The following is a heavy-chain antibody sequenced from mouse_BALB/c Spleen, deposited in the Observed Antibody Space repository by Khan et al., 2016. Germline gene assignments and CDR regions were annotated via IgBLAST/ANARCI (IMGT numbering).Heavy chain of an antibody. Sequence: EVKLLESGGGLVQPGGSLKLSCAASGFDFSRYWMSWVRQAPGKGLEWIGEINPDSSTINYTPSLKDKFIISRDNAKNTLYLQMGKVRSESTALYYCESGAFGTPAWFVYWVQGTLVTVSA. CDR2: INPDSSTI. CDR1: GFDFSRYW. CDR3: ESGAFGTPAWFVY. V-gene: IGHV4-1*02. J-gene: IGHJ3*01. D-gene: IGHD3-1*01.